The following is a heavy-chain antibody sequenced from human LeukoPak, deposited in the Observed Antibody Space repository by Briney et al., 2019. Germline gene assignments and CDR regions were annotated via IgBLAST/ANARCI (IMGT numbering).Heavy chain of an antibody. CDR2: ISGSGGST. CDR1: GFTFSSYA. CDR3: AVRWYYDFWSGYRLPYYFDY. V-gene: IGHV3-23*01. Sequence: GGSLRLSCAASGFTFSSYAMSWVRQAPGEGLEWVSSISGSGGSTYYADSVKGRFTISRDNSKNTLYLQMSSLRAEDTAVYYCAVRWYYDFWSGYRLPYYFDYWGQGTLVTVSS. D-gene: IGHD3-3*01. J-gene: IGHJ4*02.